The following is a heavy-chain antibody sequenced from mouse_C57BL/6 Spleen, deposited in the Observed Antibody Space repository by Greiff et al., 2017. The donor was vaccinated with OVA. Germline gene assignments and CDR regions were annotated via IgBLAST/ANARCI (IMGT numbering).Heavy chain of an antibody. Sequence: QVQLQQSGPELVKPGASVKISCKASGYAFSSSWMNWVKQRPGTGLEWIGRIYPGDGDTNYNGKFKGKATLTADKSSSTAYMQLSSLTSEDSAVYFCAQLRPDYYAMDYWGQGTSVTVSS. CDR1: GYAFSSSW. CDR3: AQLRPDYYAMDY. CDR2: IYPGDGDT. D-gene: IGHD3-2*02. V-gene: IGHV1-82*01. J-gene: IGHJ4*01.